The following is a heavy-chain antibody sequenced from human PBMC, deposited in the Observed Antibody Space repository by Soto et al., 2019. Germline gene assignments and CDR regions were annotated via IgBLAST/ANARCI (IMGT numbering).Heavy chain of an antibody. CDR1: GFTFSSYG. J-gene: IGHJ6*02. Sequence: GGSLRLSCAASGFTFSSYGMHWVRQAPGKGLEWVAVIWYDGSNKYYADSVKGRFTISRDNSKNTLYLQMNSLRAEDTAVYYCARDKGITIFGVVSYYYYGMDVWGQGTTVTVSS. CDR3: ARDKGITIFGVVSYYYYGMDV. V-gene: IGHV3-30*19. CDR2: IWYDGSNK. D-gene: IGHD3-3*01.